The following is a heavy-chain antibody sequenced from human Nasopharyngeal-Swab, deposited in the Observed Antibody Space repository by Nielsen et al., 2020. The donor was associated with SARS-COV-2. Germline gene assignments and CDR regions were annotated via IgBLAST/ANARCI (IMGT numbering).Heavy chain of an antibody. Sequence: GESLKISCAASGFTFSTYGMHWVRQAPGKGLEWVAIIWYDGSRKYYADSVKGRFTISRDNSKNTLYLQMDSLRPEDTAVYYCARTDSGSYAAYFDYWGQGTQVTVSS. J-gene: IGHJ4*02. CDR1: GFTFSTYG. CDR3: ARTDSGSYAAYFDY. V-gene: IGHV3-30*02. CDR2: IWYDGSRK. D-gene: IGHD1-26*01.